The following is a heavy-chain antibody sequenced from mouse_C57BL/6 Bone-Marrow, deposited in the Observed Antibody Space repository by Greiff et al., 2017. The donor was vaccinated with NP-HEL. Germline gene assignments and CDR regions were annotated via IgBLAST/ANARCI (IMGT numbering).Heavy chain of an antibody. CDR3: ARIYYDYPYYFDY. V-gene: IGHV1-78*01. CDR1: GYTFTDHT. J-gene: IGHJ2*01. Sequence: VKLQESDAELVKPGASVKISCKVSGYTFTDHTIHWMKQRPEQGLEWIGYIYPRDGSTKYNEKFKGKATLTADKSSSTAYMQLNSLTSEDSAVYFCARIYYDYPYYFDYWGQGTTLTVSS. CDR2: IYPRDGST. D-gene: IGHD2-4*01.